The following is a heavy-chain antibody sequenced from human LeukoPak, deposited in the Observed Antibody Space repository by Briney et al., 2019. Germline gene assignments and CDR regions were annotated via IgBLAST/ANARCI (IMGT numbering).Heavy chain of an antibody. J-gene: IGHJ4*02. D-gene: IGHD5-18*01. V-gene: IGHV1-18*01. Sequence: GASVKVSCKAFGYTFTNYGISWVRQAPGQGLEWMGWISGYNGNTNYAQKLQGRVTMTTDTSTSTAYMELRSLRSDDTAVYYCAREDTIVLDTAMVLDYWGQGTLVTVSS. CDR1: GYTFTNYG. CDR2: ISGYNGNT. CDR3: AREDTIVLDTAMVLDY.